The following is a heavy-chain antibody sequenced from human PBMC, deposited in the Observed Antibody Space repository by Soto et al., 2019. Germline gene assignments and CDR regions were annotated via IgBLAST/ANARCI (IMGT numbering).Heavy chain of an antibody. D-gene: IGHD6-13*01. V-gene: IGHV4-31*03. CDR1: CGSINSGAYY. CDR2: IHYTGRT. J-gene: IGHJ5*02. Sequence: PSETLSLTCSVSCGSINSGAYYWSWIRHYPGKGREWIGYIHYTGRTYYNPSLESRATISVDTSKKHFSLKLSSVTAADTAVYYCARVSATGTRWFDPWGQGTLVTVSS. CDR3: ARVSATGTRWFDP.